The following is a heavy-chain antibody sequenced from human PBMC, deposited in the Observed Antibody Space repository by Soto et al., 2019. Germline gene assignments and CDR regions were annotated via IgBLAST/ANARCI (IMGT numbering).Heavy chain of an antibody. CDR1: GYTFTSYA. J-gene: IGHJ6*02. Sequence: QVQLVQSGAEVKKPGASVKVSCKASGYTFTSYAMHWVCQAPGQRLEWMGWINAGNGNTKYSQKFQGRVTITRDTSASTAYMELSSLRSEDTAVYYCARTNGNYYDSSGSLYYYYGMDVWGQGTTVTVSS. CDR2: INAGNGNT. CDR3: ARTNGNYYDSSGSLYYYYGMDV. D-gene: IGHD3-22*01. V-gene: IGHV1-3*01.